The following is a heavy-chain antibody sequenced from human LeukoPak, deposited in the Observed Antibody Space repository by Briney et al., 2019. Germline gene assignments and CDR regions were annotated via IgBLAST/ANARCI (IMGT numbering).Heavy chain of an antibody. CDR3: AGAYCGGDCYSGRTFDI. Sequence: SETLSLTCAVYGVPFSGYYWSWIRQPPGKGLEWIGEINHGGSTNYKPSLKSRVTISVDKSKNQFSLKLSSVTAADTAVYYCAGAYCGGDCYSGRTFDIWGQGTMVTVSS. D-gene: IGHD2-21*02. V-gene: IGHV4-34*01. J-gene: IGHJ3*02. CDR2: INHGGST. CDR1: GVPFSGYY.